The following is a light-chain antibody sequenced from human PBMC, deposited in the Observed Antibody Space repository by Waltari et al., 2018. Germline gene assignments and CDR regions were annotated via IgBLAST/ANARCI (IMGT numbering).Light chain of an antibody. Sequence: SYELTQPPSVSVSPGQTASITCPGEKLEEKYAYWYHQKPGQSPLLVIYRDNMRPSGIPGRFSGSNSGNTATLTISGTQAMDEADYYCQAWDSSTAVFGTGTKVTVL. J-gene: IGLJ1*01. CDR3: QAWDSSTAV. CDR1: KLEEKY. V-gene: IGLV3-1*01. CDR2: RDN.